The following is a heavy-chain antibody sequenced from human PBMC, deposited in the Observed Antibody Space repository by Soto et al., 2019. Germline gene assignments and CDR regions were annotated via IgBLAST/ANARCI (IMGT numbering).Heavy chain of an antibody. Sequence: SGGSLRLSCAASGFTFSDYGMHWVRQAPGKGLEWVAVISYDGSNKYYADSVKGRFTISRDSSKNTLYLQMSSLRAEDTAVYYCAKDPTRITLTAFDIWGQGTMVTVSS. D-gene: IGHD1-1*01. V-gene: IGHV3-30*18. CDR1: GFTFSDYG. CDR2: ISYDGSNK. J-gene: IGHJ3*02. CDR3: AKDPTRITLTAFDI.